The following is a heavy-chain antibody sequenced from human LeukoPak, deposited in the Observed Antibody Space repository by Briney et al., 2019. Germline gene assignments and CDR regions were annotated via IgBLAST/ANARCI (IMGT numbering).Heavy chain of an antibody. CDR3: ARGLDRTAAGGANFDY. Sequence: SETLSLTCTVSGGSISSSSYYWGWIRQPPGKGLEWIGCIYYSGSTYNNPSLKGRVTISVDTSKNQFSLKLSSVTAADTAVYYCARGLDRTAAGGANFDYWGQGTLVTVSS. V-gene: IGHV4-39*01. J-gene: IGHJ4*02. D-gene: IGHD6-13*01. CDR1: GGSISSSSYY. CDR2: IYYSGST.